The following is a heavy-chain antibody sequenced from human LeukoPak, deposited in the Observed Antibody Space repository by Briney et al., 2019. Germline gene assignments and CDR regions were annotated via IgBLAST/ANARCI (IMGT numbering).Heavy chain of an antibody. D-gene: IGHD4-23*01. CDR2: ISSSGSTI. Sequence: GGPLRLSCAASGFTFSDYYMRWIRPAPGEGLGGGSYISSSGSTIYYADSVKGRFTISRDNAKNSLYLQMNSLRAEDTAVYYCARDGRTTVVTWANDYWGQGTLVTVSS. CDR1: GFTFSDYY. CDR3: ARDGRTTVVTWANDY. J-gene: IGHJ4*02. V-gene: IGHV3-11*04.